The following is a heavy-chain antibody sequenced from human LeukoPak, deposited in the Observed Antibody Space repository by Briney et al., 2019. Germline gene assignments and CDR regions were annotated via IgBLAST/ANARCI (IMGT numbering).Heavy chain of an antibody. CDR2: INSDGGST. D-gene: IGHD3-3*01. V-gene: IGHV3-74*01. CDR3: ARDEDWSGYYGAFDI. J-gene: IGHJ3*02. CDR1: GFTFSIYW. Sequence: GGSLRLSCAASGFTFSIYWMRWVRQAPGKGLVWVSRINSDGGSTSYADSVKGRFTISRDNAKNTLYLQMNSLRAEDTAVYYCARDEDWSGYYGAFDIWGQGTMVTVSS.